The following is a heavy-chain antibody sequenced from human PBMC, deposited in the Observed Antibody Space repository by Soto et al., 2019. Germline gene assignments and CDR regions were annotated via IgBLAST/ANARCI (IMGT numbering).Heavy chain of an antibody. V-gene: IGHV5-51*01. CDR2: MYPGDSDT. CDR1: GYDFNTNW. J-gene: IGHJ4*02. Sequence: GESLKISCRGSGYDFNTNWFGWERQLPGRGLEWGGIMYPGDSDTRLHPSLQGHVTLSADVTVSTAFLQWRTLKTSDSGMYFCARLPRYCNKTSCYYADHWGQGTSVTVSS. D-gene: IGHD3-22*01. CDR3: ARLPRYCNKTSCYYADH.